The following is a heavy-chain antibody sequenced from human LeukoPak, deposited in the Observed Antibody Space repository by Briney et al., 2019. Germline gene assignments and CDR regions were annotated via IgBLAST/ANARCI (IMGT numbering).Heavy chain of an antibody. CDR3: ARIVVVPAAMDYYYYMDV. V-gene: IGHV1-8*03. Sequence: ASVKVSCKASGGTFSSYAISWVRQAPGQGLEWMGWMNPNSGNTGYAQKFQGRVTITRNTSISTAYMELSSLRSEDTAVYYCARIVVVPAAMDYYYYMDVWGKGTTVTVSS. J-gene: IGHJ6*03. D-gene: IGHD2-2*01. CDR1: GGTFSSYA. CDR2: MNPNSGNT.